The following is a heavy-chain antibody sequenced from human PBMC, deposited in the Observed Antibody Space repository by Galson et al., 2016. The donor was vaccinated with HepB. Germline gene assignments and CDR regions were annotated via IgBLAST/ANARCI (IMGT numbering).Heavy chain of an antibody. CDR3: TREFWWRFDY. CDR2: IKPDGSRQ. CDR1: GFIFSSDY. V-gene: IGHV3-7*03. D-gene: IGHD2-15*01. J-gene: IGHJ4*02. Sequence: SLRLSCAASGFIFSSDYMSWVRQLPGKGLERVAKIKPDGSRQFYVDSVKGRFTISRDNAKSSLYLLMNSLRAEDTAVYYCTREFWWRFDYWGQGALVTVSA.